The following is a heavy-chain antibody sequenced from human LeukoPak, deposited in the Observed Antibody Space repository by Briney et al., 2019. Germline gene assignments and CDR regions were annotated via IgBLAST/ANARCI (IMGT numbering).Heavy chain of an antibody. V-gene: IGHV3-30*15. J-gene: IGHJ6*03. CDR3: ARDARYSSSWDLYYYYYYMDV. Sequence: PGGSLRLSCAASGFTFSSYAMHWVRQAPGKGLEWVAVISYDGSNKYYADSVKGRFTISRDNSKNTLYLQMSSLRAEDTAVYYCARDARYSSSWDLYYYYYYMDVWGKGTTVTVSS. D-gene: IGHD6-13*01. CDR2: ISYDGSNK. CDR1: GFTFSSYA.